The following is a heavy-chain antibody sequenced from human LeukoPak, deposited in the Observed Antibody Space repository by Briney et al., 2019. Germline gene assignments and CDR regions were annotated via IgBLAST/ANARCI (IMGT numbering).Heavy chain of an antibody. Sequence: GGSLRLSCAASGFTFSSYGMHWVRQVPGKGLEWVVFIRYDGSNKYYADSVKGRFTISRDNSKNTLYLQMNSLRAEDTAVYYCAKDALPLGYCSSTSCYTGGFDYWGQGTLVTVSS. J-gene: IGHJ4*02. CDR2: IRYDGSNK. CDR1: GFTFSSYG. CDR3: AKDALPLGYCSSTSCYTGGFDY. V-gene: IGHV3-30*02. D-gene: IGHD2-2*02.